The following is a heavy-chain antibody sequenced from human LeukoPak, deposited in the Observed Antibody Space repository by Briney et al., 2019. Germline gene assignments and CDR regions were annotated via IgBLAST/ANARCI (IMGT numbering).Heavy chain of an antibody. J-gene: IGHJ4*02. D-gene: IGHD2-2*01. CDR1: GYSISSGYY. V-gene: IGHV4-38-2*02. CDR3: ARDPLPAATVFDY. Sequence: KPSETLSLTCPVSGYSISSGYYWGWIRQPPGKGLEWIESIYHSGSTYYNPSLKSRVTISVDTSKNQFSLQLSSVTAADTAVYYCARDPLPAATVFDYWGQGTLLTLSS. CDR2: IYHSGST.